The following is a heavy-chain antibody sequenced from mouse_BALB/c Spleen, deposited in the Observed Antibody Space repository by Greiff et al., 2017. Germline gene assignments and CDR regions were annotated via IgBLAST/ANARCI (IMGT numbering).Heavy chain of an antibody. CDR3: ARCLLKYFDV. Sequence: EVQLQESGPGLVKPSQSLSLTCTVTGYSITSDYAWNWIRQFPGNKLEWMGYISYSGSTSYNPSLKSRISITRDTSKNQFFLQLNSVTTEDTATYYCARCLLKYFDVWGAGTTVTVSS. D-gene: IGHD1-1*01. V-gene: IGHV3-2*02. J-gene: IGHJ1*01. CDR2: ISYSGST. CDR1: GYSITSDYA.